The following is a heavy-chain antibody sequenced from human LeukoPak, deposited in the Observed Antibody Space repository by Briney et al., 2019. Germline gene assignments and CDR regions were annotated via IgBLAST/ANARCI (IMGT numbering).Heavy chain of an antibody. J-gene: IGHJ3*02. CDR2: IYHTGIT. D-gene: IGHD2/OR15-2a*01. V-gene: IGHV4-59*01. CDR3: TRETSLYGAFEM. CDR1: WGYYY. Sequence: PSETLSLTCTVSWGYYYWSWIRQPPGQGLEWIGYIYHTGITNYIPSLRSRVTISLDRSRNQLSLNLTSVTAADTAVYYCTRETSLYGAFEMWGQGTTVTVSS.